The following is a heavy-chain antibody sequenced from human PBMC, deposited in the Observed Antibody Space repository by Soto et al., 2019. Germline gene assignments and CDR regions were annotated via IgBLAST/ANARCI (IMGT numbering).Heavy chain of an antibody. CDR1: GGSISSGGYS. CDR3: AICGGPCDY. J-gene: IGHJ4*02. CDR2: TYHDART. V-gene: IGHV4-30-2*01. D-gene: IGHD2-21*01. Sequence: QLQLQESGSGLVKPSQTLSLTCAVSGGSISSGGYSWTWIRQPPGKGLEWIGYTYHDARTDYNPSLKSRATISVDRSKNQFSLKLSSVTAADTAVYYCAICGGPCDYWGQGPLVTVSS.